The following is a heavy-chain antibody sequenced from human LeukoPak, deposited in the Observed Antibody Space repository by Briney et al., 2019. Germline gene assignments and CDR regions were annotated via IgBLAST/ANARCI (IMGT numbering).Heavy chain of an antibody. CDR1: GFTFSSYG. V-gene: IGHV3-30*02. CDR2: IRYDGSNI. J-gene: IGHJ4*02. D-gene: IGHD1-7*01. Sequence: GGSLRLSCAASGFTFSSYGMHWVRQAPGKGLEWVAFIRYDGSNICYADSVKGRFTISRDNSKNTLYLQMNSLRAEDTALYYCAKDHWNYQAPFDYWGQGTLVTVSS. CDR3: AKDHWNYQAPFDY.